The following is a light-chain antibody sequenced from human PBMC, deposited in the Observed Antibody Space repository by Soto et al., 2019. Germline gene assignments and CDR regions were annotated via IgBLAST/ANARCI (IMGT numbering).Light chain of an antibody. CDR3: SSYAGSNKFVV. CDR1: SSDIGGYDY. V-gene: IGLV2-8*01. CDR2: EVS. J-gene: IGLJ2*01. Sequence: QSALTQPPSASGSPGQSVTISCTGTSSDIGGYDYVSWYQQHPGKAPKLMIYEVSKRPSGVPDRFSGSRSGNTASLTVSGLQTEDEAAYYCSSYAGSNKFVVFGGGTKLTVL.